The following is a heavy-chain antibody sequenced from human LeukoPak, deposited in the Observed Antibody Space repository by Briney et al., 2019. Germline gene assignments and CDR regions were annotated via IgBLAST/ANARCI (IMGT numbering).Heavy chain of an antibody. CDR1: GFIFRNSY. V-gene: IGHV3-7*01. CDR2: LTQDGSVK. CDR3: TDPDWG. Sequence: PGGSLRLSCAASGFIFRNSYMAWVRQAPGEGLEWVATLTQDGSVKYYLDSVKGRFTISRDNAENSLYLQMKSLRVEDTAIYYCTDPDWGWGQGTMVIVSS. J-gene: IGHJ3*01. D-gene: IGHD3/OR15-3a*01.